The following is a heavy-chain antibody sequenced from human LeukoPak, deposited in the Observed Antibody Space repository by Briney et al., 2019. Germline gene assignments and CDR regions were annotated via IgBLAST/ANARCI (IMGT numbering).Heavy chain of an antibody. CDR1: GFTFSSYN. CDR2: ITSSSSYI. D-gene: IGHD1-26*01. CDR3: ARDPYSGNYGAYYYYYMDV. Sequence: GGSLGLSRAASGFTFSSYNMNWVRQAPGKGLEWVSSITSSSSYIYYADSVKGRFTISRDNAKNSLYLQMDSLRVEDTAEYYCARDPYSGNYGAYYYYYMDVWGKGTTVTVSS. V-gene: IGHV3-21*06. J-gene: IGHJ6*03.